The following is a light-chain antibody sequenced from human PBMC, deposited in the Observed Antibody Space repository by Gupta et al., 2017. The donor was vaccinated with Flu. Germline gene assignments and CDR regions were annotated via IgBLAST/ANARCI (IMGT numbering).Light chain of an antibody. CDR3: AAWDDSLSGWV. V-gene: IGLV1-47*01. Sequence: QSVLTQPPSASGTPGQRVPISCSGSSSNIGSNYVYWYQQLPGTAPKLLIYRNNQRPSGVPDRFSGSKSGTSASLAISGLRSEDEADYYCAAWDDSLSGWVFGGGTKLTV. J-gene: IGLJ3*02. CDR1: SSNIGSNY. CDR2: RNN.